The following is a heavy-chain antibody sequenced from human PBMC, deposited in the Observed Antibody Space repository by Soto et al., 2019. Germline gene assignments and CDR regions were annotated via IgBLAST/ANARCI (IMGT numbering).Heavy chain of an antibody. V-gene: IGHV1-69*13. CDR2: IIPIFGTA. Sequence: SVKVSCKASGGTFSSYAISWVRQAPGQGLEWMGGIIPIFGTANYAQKFQGRVTITADESTSTAYMELSSLRSEDTAVYYCARGFPYYDYVWGSYRYTELPRYYFDYWGQGTLVTVS. CDR1: GGTFSSYA. D-gene: IGHD3-16*02. CDR3: ARGFPYYDYVWGSYRYTELPRYYFDY. J-gene: IGHJ4*02.